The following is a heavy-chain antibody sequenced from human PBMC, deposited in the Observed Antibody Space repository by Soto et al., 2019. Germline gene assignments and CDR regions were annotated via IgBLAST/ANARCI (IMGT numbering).Heavy chain of an antibody. J-gene: IGHJ5*02. D-gene: IGHD6-13*01. V-gene: IGHV1-24*01. CDR1: GYTLTELS. CDR2: FDPEDGET. Sequence: ASVKVSCKVSGYTLTELSMHWVRQAPGKGLEWMGGFDPEDGETIYAQKFQGRVTMTEDTSTDTAYMELSSLRSEDTAVYYCATDLYSSSWYAWWFDPWGQGTLVTVSS. CDR3: ATDLYSSSWYAWWFDP.